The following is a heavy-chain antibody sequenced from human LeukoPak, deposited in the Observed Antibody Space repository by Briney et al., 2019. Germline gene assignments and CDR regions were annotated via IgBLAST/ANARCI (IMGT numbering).Heavy chain of an antibody. V-gene: IGHV4-39*01. CDR2: IYYSGRT. CDR3: AKSGGYGLIDY. D-gene: IGHD1-26*01. J-gene: IGHJ4*02. Sequence: SETLSLTCAVSGASISGSCYYWGRLPQPPGQGLEWLGNIYYSGRTYYNASLQSRVTISINASKNQFSLRLNSVTAADTAMYYCAKSGGYGLIDYWGQGTLVTVSS. CDR1: GASISGSCYY.